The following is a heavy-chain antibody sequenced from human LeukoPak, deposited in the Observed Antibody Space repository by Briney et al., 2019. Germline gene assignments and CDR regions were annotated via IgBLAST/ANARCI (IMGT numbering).Heavy chain of an antibody. Sequence: PGGSLRLSCAASGFTFSSYGMHWVRQAPGKGLEWVAVVSYEGSLKYYADSVKGRFTISRDNSENTLYLQMNSLRAEDTAVYYCAKEGAERISGCTYHWGQGTLGTVSS. J-gene: IGHJ5*02. CDR3: AKEGAERISGCTYH. CDR1: GFTFSSYG. CDR2: VSYEGSLK. D-gene: IGHD6-19*01. V-gene: IGHV3-30*18.